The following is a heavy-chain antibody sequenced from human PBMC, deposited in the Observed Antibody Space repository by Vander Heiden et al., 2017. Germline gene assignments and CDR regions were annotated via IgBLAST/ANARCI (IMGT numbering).Heavy chain of an antibody. Sequence: QVQLQQWGAVLLKPSETLSLTCAVYGGSFRGYYWSWIRQPPGKGLEWIGEINHNENTTYNPSRKSRVTISGDTSKSQFSLNLSYVNAEDTAVYYCARRPRCGRGDEYFQHWGQGTLVPVSS. CDR3: ARRPRCGRGDEYFQH. CDR2: INHNENT. CDR1: GGSFRGYY. D-gene: IGHD2-21*01. V-gene: IGHV4-34*01. J-gene: IGHJ1*01.